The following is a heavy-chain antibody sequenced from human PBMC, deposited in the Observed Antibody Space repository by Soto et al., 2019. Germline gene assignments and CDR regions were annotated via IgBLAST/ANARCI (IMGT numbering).Heavy chain of an antibody. CDR2: IDHSGYT. V-gene: IGHV4-34*01. D-gene: IGHD1-1*01. Sequence: KTSQTLSLTCAVYGRSFSGYYWNWLRQPPGKQLEWIGEIDHSGYTNYNPSLKSRVTISVDTSKNQFSLRLTSVTAADRAVYYCARVRDWYDPWGQGTLVTVS. CDR1: GRSFSGYY. CDR3: ARVRDWYDP. J-gene: IGHJ5*02.